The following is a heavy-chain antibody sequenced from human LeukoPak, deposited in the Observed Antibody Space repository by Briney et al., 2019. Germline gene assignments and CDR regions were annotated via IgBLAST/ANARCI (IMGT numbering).Heavy chain of an antibody. Sequence: ASVKVSCKASGYTFTSYDINWVRQATGQGLEWMGWMNPNSGNTGYAQKFQGRVTITRSTSISTAYMELSSLRSEDTAVYYCARDPNSEYSSSWYWFDPWGQGTLVTVSS. CDR2: MNPNSGNT. CDR3: ARDPNSEYSSSWYWFDP. CDR1: GYTFTSYD. V-gene: IGHV1-8*03. D-gene: IGHD6-13*01. J-gene: IGHJ5*02.